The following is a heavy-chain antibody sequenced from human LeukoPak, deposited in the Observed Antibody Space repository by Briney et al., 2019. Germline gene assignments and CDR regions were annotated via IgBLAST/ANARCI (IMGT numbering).Heavy chain of an antibody. J-gene: IGHJ4*02. CDR3: ARVSLEWLADY. D-gene: IGHD3-3*01. V-gene: IGHV4-31*03. CDR1: GGSISSGGYY. Sequence: PSQTLSLTCTVSGGSISSGGYYWSWIRQHPGKGLEWIGYIYYSGSTYYNPSLKSRVTISVDTSKNQFSLKLSSVTAADTAVYCCARVSLEWLADYWGQGTLVTVSS. CDR2: IYYSGST.